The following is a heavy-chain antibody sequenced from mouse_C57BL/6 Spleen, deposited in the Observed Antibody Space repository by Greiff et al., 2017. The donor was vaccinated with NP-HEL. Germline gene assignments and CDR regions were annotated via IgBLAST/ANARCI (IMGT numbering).Heavy chain of an antibody. J-gene: IGHJ3*01. CDR2: ISGGGGNT. D-gene: IGHD2-3*01. CDR1: GFTFSSYT. CDR3: ASPYDGYYAWFAY. V-gene: IGHV5-9*01. Sequence: EVMLVESGGGLVKPGGSLKLSCAASGFTFSSYTMSWVRQTPEKRLEWVATISGGGGNTYYPDSVKGRFTISRDNAKNTLYLQMSSLRSEDTALYYCASPYDGYYAWFAYWGQGTLVTVSA.